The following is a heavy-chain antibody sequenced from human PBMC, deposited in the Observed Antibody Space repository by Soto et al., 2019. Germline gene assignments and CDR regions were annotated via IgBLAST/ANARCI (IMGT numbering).Heavy chain of an antibody. CDR2: IHSDGITT. J-gene: IGHJ4*02. D-gene: IGHD3-10*02. Sequence: EVQVEESGGGLVQPGGSLRLSCAASGITFSNYWMEWVRQAPGKGLVWVSRIHSDGITTYYGDSVKGRFTISRDNAKSAVYVQVTSQGAKDTATYHCTLHKFAFSFYVSYYWGEGKLGTVCS. CDR3: TLHKFAFSFYVSYY. V-gene: IGHV3-74*01. CDR1: GITFSNYW.